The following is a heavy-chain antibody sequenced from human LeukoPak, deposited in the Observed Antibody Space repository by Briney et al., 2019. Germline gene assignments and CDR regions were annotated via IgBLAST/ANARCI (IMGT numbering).Heavy chain of an antibody. CDR2: INWNGGRK. Sequence: PGGSLRLSCEASGFTFEDYAMEWVRQPPGKGLEWVSRINWNGGRKAYAASVKGRFTISRDNGKNSLYLQMDSLRTEDTALYYCVKDTGPEYYDSSALDYWGQGALVTVSS. CDR1: GFTFEDYA. D-gene: IGHD3-22*01. J-gene: IGHJ4*02. V-gene: IGHV3-9*01. CDR3: VKDTGPEYYDSSALDY.